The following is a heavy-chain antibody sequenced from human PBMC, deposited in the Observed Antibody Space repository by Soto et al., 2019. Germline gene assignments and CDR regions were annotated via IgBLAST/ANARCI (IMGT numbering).Heavy chain of an antibody. CDR1: GDSITSYN. J-gene: IGHJ5*02. CDR3: ARRAVVAVTGSLDNWLDP. CDR2: VYSSGST. D-gene: IGHD2-21*01. V-gene: IGHV4-59*01. Sequence: SETLSLTCTVSGDSITSYNWNWLRQPPGKALEWIGYVYSSGSTNYNPSLKSRVTISVDTSRNQFSLKVNSLTAADTAMYYCARRAVVAVTGSLDNWLDPWGQGILVTVSS.